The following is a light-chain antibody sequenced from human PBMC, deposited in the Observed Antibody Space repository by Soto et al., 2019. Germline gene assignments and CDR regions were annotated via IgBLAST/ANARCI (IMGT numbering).Light chain of an antibody. V-gene: IGKV3-15*01. CDR2: GVS. CDR3: QQYASGTQT. Sequence: EVVMTQSPATLSLSPGERGILSCMASQSVSNNLASYQQRPGQAPRLLIYGVSTRATGVPARFSGSGFGPRFSLTIDSLQSDDFAVYYCQQYASGTQTFGQGTKLDIK. J-gene: IGKJ1*01. CDR1: QSVSNN.